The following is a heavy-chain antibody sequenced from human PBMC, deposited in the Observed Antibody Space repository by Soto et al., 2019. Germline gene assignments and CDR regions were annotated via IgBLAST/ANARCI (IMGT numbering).Heavy chain of an antibody. CDR3: AKVIRESYYDFWSGYYFWEY. J-gene: IGHJ4*02. Sequence: GGSLRLSCAASGFTFSSYAMSWVRQAPGKGLEWVSAISGSGGSTYYADSVKGRFTISRDNSKNTLYLQMNSLRAEDTAVYYCAKVIRESYYDFWSGYYFWEYWGQGTLVTVSS. V-gene: IGHV3-23*01. D-gene: IGHD3-3*01. CDR1: GFTFSSYA. CDR2: ISGSGGST.